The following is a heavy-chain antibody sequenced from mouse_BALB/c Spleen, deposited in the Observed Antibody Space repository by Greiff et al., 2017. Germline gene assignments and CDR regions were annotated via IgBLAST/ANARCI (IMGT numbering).Heavy chain of an antibody. CDR2: IRNKANGYKT. V-gene: IGHV7-3*02. J-gene: IGHJ4*01. Sequence: EVKLVESGGGLVQPGGSLRLSCATSGFNFTDYYMSWVRQHPGKALEWLGFIRNKANGYKTEYSASVKGRFTISRDNSQSILYLHMNTLRAENSATYYCARDSGYYDYDGYYAMDYWGQGTSVTVSS. D-gene: IGHD2-4*01. CDR1: GFNFTDYY. CDR3: ARDSGYYDYDGYYAMDY.